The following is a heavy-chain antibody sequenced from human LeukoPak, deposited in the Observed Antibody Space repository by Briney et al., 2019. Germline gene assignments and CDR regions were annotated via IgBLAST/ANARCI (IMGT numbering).Heavy chain of an antibody. V-gene: IGHV3-66*01. D-gene: IGHD1-26*01. CDR2: IYSGGST. Sequence: TGGSLRLSCVASGFTFSDHYMSWIRQAPGKGLEWVSVIYSGGSTYYADSVKGRFTISRDNSKNTLYLQMNSLRAEDTAVYYCARVKWELLDHNWFDPWGQGTLVTVSS. CDR1: GFTFSDHY. J-gene: IGHJ5*02. CDR3: ARVKWELLDHNWFDP.